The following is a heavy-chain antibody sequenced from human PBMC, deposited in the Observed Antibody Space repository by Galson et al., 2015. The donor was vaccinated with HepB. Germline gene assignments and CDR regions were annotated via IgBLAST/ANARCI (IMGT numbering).Heavy chain of an antibody. CDR2: INSDGSST. Sequence: CAASGFPFSSYWMSWVRQAPGKGLVWVSRINSDGSSTSYADSVKGRFTISRDNAKNTLYLQMNSLRAEDTAVFYCARPHYGSGSRQPFDYWGQGTLVTVSS. CDR1: GFPFSSYW. V-gene: IGHV3-74*01. CDR3: ARPHYGSGSRQPFDY. J-gene: IGHJ4*02. D-gene: IGHD3-10*01.